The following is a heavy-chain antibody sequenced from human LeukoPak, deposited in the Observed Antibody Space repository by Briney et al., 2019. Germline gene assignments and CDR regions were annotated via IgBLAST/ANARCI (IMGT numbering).Heavy chain of an antibody. J-gene: IGHJ4*02. D-gene: IGHD4-23*01. CDR1: GFTFSSYS. V-gene: IGHV3-21*01. CDR3: ARGTVGNFDY. CDR2: ISSSSSYI. Sequence: GGSLRLSCAASGFTFSSYSMNWVRQAPGKGLEWVSSISSSSSYIYYADSVKGRFTISRDNAKNPLYLQMNSLRAEDTAVYYCARGTVGNFDYWGQGTLVTVSS.